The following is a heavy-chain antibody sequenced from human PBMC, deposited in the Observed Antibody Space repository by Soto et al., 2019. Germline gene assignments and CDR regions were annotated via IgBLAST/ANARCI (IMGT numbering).Heavy chain of an antibody. J-gene: IGHJ3*02. V-gene: IGHV1-8*01. Sequence: ASVKVSCKASGYTFTSYDINWVRQATGQGLEWMGWMNPNSGNTGYAQKFQGRVTMTRNTSISTAYMELSSLRSEDTAVYYCARGQYYGSGSRDAFDIWGQGTMVTVS. CDR3: ARGQYYGSGSRDAFDI. D-gene: IGHD3-10*01. CDR2: MNPNSGNT. CDR1: GYTFTSYD.